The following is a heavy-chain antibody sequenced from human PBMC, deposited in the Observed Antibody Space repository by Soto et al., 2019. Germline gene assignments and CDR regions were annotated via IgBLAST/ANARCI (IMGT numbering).Heavy chain of an antibody. CDR1: GFTFSSYW. CDR3: VRTSLVVAAATREDY. V-gene: IGHV3-74*01. Sequence: EVQLVESGGGLVQPGGSLRLSCAASGFTFSSYWMHWVRQAPGKGLVWVSRINSDGSSTSYADSVKGRFTISRDKAKNTLYLQMNSLGAEDTAVYYCVRTSLVVAAATREDYWGQGTLVTVSS. D-gene: IGHD2-15*01. J-gene: IGHJ4*02. CDR2: INSDGSST.